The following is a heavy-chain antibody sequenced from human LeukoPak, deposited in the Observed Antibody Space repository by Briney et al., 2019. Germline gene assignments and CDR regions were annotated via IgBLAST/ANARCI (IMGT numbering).Heavy chain of an antibody. CDR3: ARGRPGYYDSSGYYFDY. CDR1: GGSFSGYY. V-gene: IGHV4-34*01. CDR2: INHSGST. J-gene: IGHJ4*02. Sequence: SETLSLTCAVYGGSFSGYYWSWIRQPPGKGLEWIGEINHSGSTNYNPSLKSRVTISVDTSKNQFSLKLSSVTAADTAVYYCARGRPGYYDSSGYYFDYWGQGTLVTVSS. D-gene: IGHD3-22*01.